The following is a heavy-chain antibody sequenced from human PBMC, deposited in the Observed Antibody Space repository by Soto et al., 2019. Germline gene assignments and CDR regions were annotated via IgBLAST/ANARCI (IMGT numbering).Heavy chain of an antibody. CDR3: AKGVWNYAIGWFDP. CDR2: ISGSGGST. CDR1: GFTFSSYA. D-gene: IGHD1-7*01. Sequence: GGSLRLSCAASGFTFSSYAISWVRQAPGKGLEWVSAISGSGGSTYYADSVKGRLTISRDNSKNTLYLQMNSLRAEDTAVYYCAKGVWNYAIGWFDPWGQGTLVTVSS. J-gene: IGHJ5*02. V-gene: IGHV3-23*01.